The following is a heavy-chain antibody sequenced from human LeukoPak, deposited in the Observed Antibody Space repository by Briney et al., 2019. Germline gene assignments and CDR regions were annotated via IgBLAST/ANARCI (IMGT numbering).Heavy chain of an antibody. J-gene: IGHJ4*02. CDR1: GFTFDDYG. CDR2: ISWNSGSI. D-gene: IGHD6-13*01. Sequence: LSGGSLRLSCAASGFTFDDYGMSWVRQAPGKGLEWVSGISWNSGSIGYADSVKGRFTISRDNAKNSLYLQMNSLRAEDTALYYCAKGSIAAALVGFDYWGQGTLVTVSS. V-gene: IGHV3-9*01. CDR3: AKGSIAAALVGFDY.